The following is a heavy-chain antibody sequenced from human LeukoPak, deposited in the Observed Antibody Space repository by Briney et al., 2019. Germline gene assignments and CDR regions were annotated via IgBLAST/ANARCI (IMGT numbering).Heavy chain of an antibody. CDR3: AKDRDIVVVVAALDY. CDR2: ISGSGGST. Sequence: GSLRLSCAASGFSFSSYAMSWVRQAPGKGLEWVSTISGSGGSTHYADSVKGRFTISRDNSKNTLYLQMNSLRAEDTAVYYCAKDRDIVVVVAALDYWGQGTLVTVSS. D-gene: IGHD2-15*01. J-gene: IGHJ4*02. CDR1: GFSFSSYA. V-gene: IGHV3-23*01.